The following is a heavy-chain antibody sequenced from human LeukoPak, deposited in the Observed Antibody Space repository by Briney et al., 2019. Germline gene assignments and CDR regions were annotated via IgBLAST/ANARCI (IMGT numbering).Heavy chain of an antibody. CDR2: INPNSGGT. Sequence: ASVKVSCKASGYTFTGYYMHWVRQAPGQGLEWMGWINPNSGGTNYAQKLQGRVTMTTDTSTGTAYMELRSLRSDDTAVYYCARDENSSGWYRASFDYWGQGTLVTVSS. CDR1: GYTFTGYY. J-gene: IGHJ4*02. CDR3: ARDENSSGWYRASFDY. D-gene: IGHD6-19*01. V-gene: IGHV1-2*02.